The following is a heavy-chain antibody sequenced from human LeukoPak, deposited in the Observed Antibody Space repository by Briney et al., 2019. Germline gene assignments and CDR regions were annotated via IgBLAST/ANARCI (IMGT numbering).Heavy chain of an antibody. V-gene: IGHV1-69*13. CDR2: IIPIFGTA. J-gene: IGHJ4*02. CDR3: ARRRKESSSPFDY. D-gene: IGHD6-6*01. Sequence: GASVKVSCKASGGTFSSYAISWVRQAPGQGLEWMGGIIPIFGTANYAQKFQGRVTITADESTSTAYMELSSLRSEDTAVYYCARRRKESSSPFDYWGQGTLVTVSS. CDR1: GGTFSSYA.